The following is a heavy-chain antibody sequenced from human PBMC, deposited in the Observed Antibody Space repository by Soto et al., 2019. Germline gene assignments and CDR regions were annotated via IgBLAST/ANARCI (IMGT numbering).Heavy chain of an antibody. CDR2: IIPIFGTA. Sequence: QVQLVQSGAEVKKPGSSVKVSCKASGGTFSSYAISWVRQAPGQGLEWMGGIIPIFGTANYAQKFQGRVTITADESTSTAYMGLSSLRSEDTAVYYCASWTGGSSGEYFQHWGQGTLVTVSS. J-gene: IGHJ1*01. D-gene: IGHD1-26*01. CDR3: ASWTGGSSGEYFQH. CDR1: GGTFSSYA. V-gene: IGHV1-69*12.